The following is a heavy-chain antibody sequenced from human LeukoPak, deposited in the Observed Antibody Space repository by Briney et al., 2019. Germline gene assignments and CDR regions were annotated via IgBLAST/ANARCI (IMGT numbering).Heavy chain of an antibody. CDR3: VIFIMGTTTTDY. CDR2: IDQSGNT. Sequence: GSLRLSCAASGFTVSTTYMNWVRQPPGKGLEWIGEIDQSGNTKYNPSLKSRVTISVDTSKSQFSLHLNSVTAADTAVYYCVIFIMGTTTTDYWGQGALVTVSS. J-gene: IGHJ4*02. D-gene: IGHD1-26*01. CDR1: GFTVSTTY. V-gene: IGHV4-34*08.